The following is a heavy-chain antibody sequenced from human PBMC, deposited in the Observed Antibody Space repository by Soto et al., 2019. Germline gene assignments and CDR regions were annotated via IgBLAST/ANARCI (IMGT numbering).Heavy chain of an antibody. CDR1: GGSISSYY. Sequence: TLSLTCTVSGGSISSYYWSWIRQPPGKGLEWIGYIYYSGSTNYNPSLKSRVTISVDTSKNQFSLKLSSVTAADTAVYYCARYSGSYGNYYYYGMDVWGQGTTVTVSS. CDR2: IYYSGST. CDR3: ARYSGSYGNYYYYGMDV. D-gene: IGHD1-26*01. J-gene: IGHJ6*02. V-gene: IGHV4-59*01.